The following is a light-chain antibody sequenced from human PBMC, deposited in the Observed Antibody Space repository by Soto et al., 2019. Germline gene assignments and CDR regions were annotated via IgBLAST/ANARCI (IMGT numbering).Light chain of an antibody. CDR1: QSVSSN. Sequence: EIVMTQSPVTLSVSPGERATLSCRASQSVSSNLAWYQQKPGQAHSLLIYGAFPRATGIPARFSGTGSGTEFTLTISSLQSEDFALYYCQQYNDWPLTFGQGTKVDI. CDR2: GAF. V-gene: IGKV3-15*01. J-gene: IGKJ1*01. CDR3: QQYNDWPLT.